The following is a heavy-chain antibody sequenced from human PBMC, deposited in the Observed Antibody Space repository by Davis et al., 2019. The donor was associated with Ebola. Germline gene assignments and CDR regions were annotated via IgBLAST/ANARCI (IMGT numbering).Heavy chain of an antibody. Sequence: ASVKVSCKASGYTFTSYGISWVRQAPGQGLEWMGWISAYNGNTNYAQKLQGRVTMTTDTSTSTAYMELRSLRSDDTAVYYCARDICSSTSCYVGMDVWGQGTTVTVSS. J-gene: IGHJ6*02. CDR1: GYTFTSYG. CDR2: ISAYNGNT. V-gene: IGHV1-18*01. D-gene: IGHD2-2*01. CDR3: ARDICSSTSCYVGMDV.